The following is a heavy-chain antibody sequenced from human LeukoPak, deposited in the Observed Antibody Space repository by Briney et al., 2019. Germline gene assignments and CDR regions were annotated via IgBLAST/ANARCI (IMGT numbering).Heavy chain of an antibody. Sequence: SETLSLTCAVYGGSFSGYYWSWIRQPPGKGLEWIGEINHSGSTNYNPSLKSRVTISVDTSKNQLSLKLSSVTAADAAVYYCARGKPYRVANNWFDPWGQGTLVTVSS. D-gene: IGHD2-15*01. CDR3: ARGKPYRVANNWFDP. CDR1: GGSFSGYY. CDR2: INHSGST. J-gene: IGHJ5*02. V-gene: IGHV4-34*01.